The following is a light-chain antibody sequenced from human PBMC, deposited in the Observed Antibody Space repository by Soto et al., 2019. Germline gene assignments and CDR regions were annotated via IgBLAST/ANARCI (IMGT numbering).Light chain of an antibody. Sequence: QSVLTQPPSASGTPGQRVTTSCSGSSSNIGGNTVNWYQQLPGTAPRVLIYSNNQRPSGVPDRFSGSKSGTSASLAISGLQSEDEADYYCAAWDDSLNAVVFGGGTKVTVL. CDR3: AAWDDSLNAVV. CDR1: SSNIGGNT. J-gene: IGLJ2*01. V-gene: IGLV1-44*01. CDR2: SNN.